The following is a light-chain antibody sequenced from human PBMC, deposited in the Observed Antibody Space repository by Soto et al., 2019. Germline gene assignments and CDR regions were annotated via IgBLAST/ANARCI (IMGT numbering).Light chain of an antibody. CDR1: SSDIGAYIY. CDR3: SSYTAINTVVV. J-gene: IGLJ3*02. Sequence: QSALTQPASVSGSPGQSITFSCTGTSSDIGAYIYVSWYQHHPGKAPKLLIYDVTDRPSGVSDRFSGSKSGTTASLTISGLQAEDEADYFCSSYTAINTVVVFGGGTKLTVL. V-gene: IGLV2-14*03. CDR2: DVT.